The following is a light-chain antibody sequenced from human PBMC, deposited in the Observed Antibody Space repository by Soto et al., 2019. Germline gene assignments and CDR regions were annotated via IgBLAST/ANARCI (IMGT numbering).Light chain of an antibody. J-gene: IGKJ4*01. CDR2: DAS. CDR3: QQRSNWPPT. Sequence: IMLTQSPGTLSLSQGERATLSCRASQTVRTNYLAWYQQKPGQAPRLLIYDASNRATGIPARFSGSGSGTDFTLTISSLEPEDFAVYYCQQRSNWPPTFGGGTKV. CDR1: QTVRTNY. V-gene: IGKV3-11*01.